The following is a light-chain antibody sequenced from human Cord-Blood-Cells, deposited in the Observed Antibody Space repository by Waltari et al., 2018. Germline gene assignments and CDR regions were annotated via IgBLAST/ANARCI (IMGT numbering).Light chain of an antibody. Sequence: PHPPATLSVSPGDSATPPCRASQSVSSTLAWYQQKPGQAPRLPIHGASTRATGSPARFSGSGSGTEFTLTISSLPSEDFAVYYCQQYNNWPPYTFGQGTKLEIK. J-gene: IGKJ2*01. CDR2: GAS. V-gene: IGKV3-15*01. CDR3: QQYNNWPPYT. CDR1: QSVSST.